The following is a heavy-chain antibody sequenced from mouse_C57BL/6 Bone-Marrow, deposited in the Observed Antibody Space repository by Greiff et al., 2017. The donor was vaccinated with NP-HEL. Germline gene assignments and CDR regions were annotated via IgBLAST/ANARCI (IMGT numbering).Heavy chain of an antibody. CDR3: TTITTRYFDV. CDR2: IDPENGDT. V-gene: IGHV14-4*01. Sequence: EVKLQESGAELVRPGASVKLSCTASGFNIKDDYMHWVKQSPEQGLEWIGWIDPENGDTAYDSKFQGKATITADTSSNTAYLQLCDLTSEDTAVYYYTTITTRYFDVWGTGTTVTVSS. D-gene: IGHD1-1*01. J-gene: IGHJ1*03. CDR1: GFNIKDDY.